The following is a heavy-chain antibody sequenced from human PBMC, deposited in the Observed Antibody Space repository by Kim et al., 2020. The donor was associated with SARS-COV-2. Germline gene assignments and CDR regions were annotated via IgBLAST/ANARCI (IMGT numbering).Heavy chain of an antibody. CDR2: IWYDGSNK. Sequence: GGSLRLSCAASGFTFSSYGMHWVRQAPGKGLEWVAVIWYDGSNKYYADSVKGRFTISRDNSKNTLYLQMNSLRAEDTAVYYCARDSNYDYVWGSYRSVRGIDYWGQGTLVTVS. CDR1: GFTFSSYG. CDR3: ARDSNYDYVWGSYRSVRGIDY. D-gene: IGHD3-16*02. V-gene: IGHV3-33*08. J-gene: IGHJ4*02.